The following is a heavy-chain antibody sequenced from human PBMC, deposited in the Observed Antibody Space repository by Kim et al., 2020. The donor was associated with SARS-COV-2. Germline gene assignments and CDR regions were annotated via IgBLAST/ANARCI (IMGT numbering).Heavy chain of an antibody. CDR3: AREAHYYGSGIHDAFDI. J-gene: IGHJ3*02. Sequence: GGSLRLSCAASGFTFSSYAMHWVRQAPGKGLEWVAVISYDGSNKYYADSVKDRFTISRDNSKNTLYLQMNSLRAEDTAVYYCAREAHYYGSGIHDAFDIWGQGTMVTVSS. V-gene: IGHV3-30*04. D-gene: IGHD3-10*01. CDR1: GFTFSSYA. CDR2: ISYDGSNK.